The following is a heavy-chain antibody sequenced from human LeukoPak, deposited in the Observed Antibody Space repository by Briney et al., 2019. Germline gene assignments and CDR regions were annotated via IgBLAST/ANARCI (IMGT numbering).Heavy chain of an antibody. CDR3: ARAEEGVQLWFPYYYYYMDV. Sequence: GGSLRLSRAASGFTFSSYWMSWVRQAPGKGLEWVANIKQDGSEKYYVDSVKGRFTISRDNAKNSLYLQMNSLRAEDTAVYYCARAEEGVQLWFPYYYYYMDVWGKGTTVTVSS. CDR1: GFTFSSYW. V-gene: IGHV3-7*01. CDR2: IKQDGSEK. D-gene: IGHD5-18*01. J-gene: IGHJ6*03.